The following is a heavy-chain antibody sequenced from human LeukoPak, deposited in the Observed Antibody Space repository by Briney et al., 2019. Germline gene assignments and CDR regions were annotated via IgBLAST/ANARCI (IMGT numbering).Heavy chain of an antibody. V-gene: IGHV1-18*01. CDR2: ISAYNGNT. CDR3: ARDGNIGIAAAGTSWFDP. CDR1: GYTFTSYG. D-gene: IGHD6-13*01. J-gene: IGHJ5*02. Sequence: ASVKVSCKASGYTFTSYGISWVRQAPGQGLEWMGWISAYNGNTNYAQKLQGRVIMTTDTSTSTAYMELRSLRSDDTAVYYCARDGNIGIAAAGTSWFDPWGQGTLVTVSS.